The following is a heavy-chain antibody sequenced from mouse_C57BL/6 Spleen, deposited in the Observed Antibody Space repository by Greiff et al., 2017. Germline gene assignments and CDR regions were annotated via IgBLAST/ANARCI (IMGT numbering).Heavy chain of an antibody. V-gene: IGHV5-16*01. CDR3: ARDDYYGSSYWYFGV. J-gene: IGHJ1*03. D-gene: IGHD1-1*01. CDR2: INYDGSST. Sequence: EVKLVESEGGLVQPGSSMKLSCTASGFTFSDYYMAWVRQVPEKGLEWVANINYDGSSTYYLDSLKSRFIISRDNAKNILYLQMSSLKSEDTATYYCARDDYYGSSYWYFGVWGTGTTVTVSS. CDR1: GFTFSDYY.